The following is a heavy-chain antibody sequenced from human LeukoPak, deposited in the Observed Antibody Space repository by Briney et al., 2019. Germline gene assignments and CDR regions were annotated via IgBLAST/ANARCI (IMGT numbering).Heavy chain of an antibody. CDR2: IYYSGST. CDR3: ARSGPHDYGDYDAFDI. CDR1: GGSISSYY. D-gene: IGHD4-17*01. J-gene: IGHJ3*02. V-gene: IGHV4-59*12. Sequence: SETLSLTCTVSGGSISSYYWSWIRQPPGKGLEWIGYIYYSGSTNYNPSLKSRVTISVDRSKNQFSLKLSSVTAADTAVYYCARSGPHDYGDYDAFDIWGQGTMVTVSS.